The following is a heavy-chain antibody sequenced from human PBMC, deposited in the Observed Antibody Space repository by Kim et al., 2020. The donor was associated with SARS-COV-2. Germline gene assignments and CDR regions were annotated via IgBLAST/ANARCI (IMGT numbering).Heavy chain of an antibody. CDR3: ALDAYASGASMGV. D-gene: IGHD3-10*01. CDR2: ITAHGVVM. Sequence: GGSLRLSCEGSGFDFGTFAITWVRQAPGKGLEWVSRITAHGVVMYYADSVKGRFTTSRDSSKDTLHLESLRVGAKAIAYCYNALDAYASGASMGVCGQG. CDR1: GFDFGTFA. J-gene: IGHJ6*02. V-gene: IGHV3-23*01.